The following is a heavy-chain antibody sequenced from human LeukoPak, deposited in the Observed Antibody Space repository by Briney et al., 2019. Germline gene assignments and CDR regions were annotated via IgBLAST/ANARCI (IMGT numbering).Heavy chain of an antibody. D-gene: IGHD3-9*01. CDR1: GFTFSSYW. J-gene: IGHJ4*02. CDR2: IKQDGSEK. CDR3: ARELDYDILTGYSYYFDY. Sequence: GGSLRLSCAASGFTFSSYWMSWVRQAPGKGLEWVANIKQDGSEKYYEDSVEGRFTISRDNAKNSLYLQMNSLRAEDTAVYYCARELDYDILTGYSYYFDYWGQGTLVTVSS. V-gene: IGHV3-7*01.